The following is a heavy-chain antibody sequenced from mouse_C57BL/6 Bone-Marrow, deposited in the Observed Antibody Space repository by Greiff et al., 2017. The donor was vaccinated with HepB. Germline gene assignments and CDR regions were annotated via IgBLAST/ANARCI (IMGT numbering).Heavy chain of an antibody. J-gene: IGHJ4*01. Sequence: EVHLVESEGGLVQPGSSMKLSCTASGFTFSDYYMAWVRQVPEKGLEWVANINYDGSSTYYLDSLKSRFIISRDNAKNILYLQMCRLKSEDTATYCCARACYYSNGGYARGYWGQGTCVTVSS. CDR2: INYDGSST. CDR1: GFTFSDYY. D-gene: IGHD2-5*01. V-gene: IGHV5-16*01. CDR3: ARACYYSNGGYARGY.